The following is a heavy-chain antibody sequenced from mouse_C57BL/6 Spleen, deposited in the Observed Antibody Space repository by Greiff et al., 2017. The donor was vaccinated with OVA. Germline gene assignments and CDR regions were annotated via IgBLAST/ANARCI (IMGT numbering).Heavy chain of an antibody. J-gene: IGHJ2*01. CDR3: ARHEGGEFAY. CDR2: FYPGSGSI. V-gene: IGHV1-62-2*01. CDR1: GYTFTEYT. Sequence: QVQLQQSGAELVKPGASVKLSCKASGYTFTEYTIHWVKQRSGQGLEWIGWFYPGSGSITYNEKFKDKATLTADKSYCTVYMELSRLTTEDAAVYYYARHEGGEFAYWGQGTTLTVSS.